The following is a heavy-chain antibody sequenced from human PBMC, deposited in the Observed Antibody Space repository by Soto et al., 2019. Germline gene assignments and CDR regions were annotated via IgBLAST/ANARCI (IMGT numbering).Heavy chain of an antibody. Sequence: QVQLQESGPGLVKPSETLSLTCTVSGDSISDYYWTWIRQPPGKGLEWIGYIYHSGSTYYNPSPESRVTISLDASRNQCSLKLNSVTAADTAVYCCARASRNYFAYWGQGTLVTVSS. J-gene: IGHJ4*02. CDR1: GDSISDYY. V-gene: IGHV4-59*01. CDR2: IYHSGST. CDR3: ARASRNYFAY.